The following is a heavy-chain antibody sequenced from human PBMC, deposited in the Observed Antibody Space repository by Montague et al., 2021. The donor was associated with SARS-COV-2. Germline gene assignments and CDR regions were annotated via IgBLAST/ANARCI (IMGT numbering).Heavy chain of an antibody. V-gene: IGHV3-30-3*01. CDR3: ARDQFTPELLWFGELYQDGMDV. CDR1: GFTFSSYA. D-gene: IGHD3-10*01. Sequence: SLRLSCAASGFTFSSYAMHWVRQAPGKGLEWVAVISYDGSNKYYADSVKGRFTISRDNSKNTLYLQMNSLRAEDTAVYYCARDQFTPELLWFGELYQDGMDVWGLGTTVTVSS. CDR2: ISYDGSNK. J-gene: IGHJ6*02.